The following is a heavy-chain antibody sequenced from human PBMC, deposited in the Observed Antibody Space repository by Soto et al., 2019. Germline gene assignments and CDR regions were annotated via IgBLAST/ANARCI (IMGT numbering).Heavy chain of an antibody. CDR3: ARGGYSSTWSNLLDRTGLDV. CDR2: IVPLFRTK. V-gene: IGHV1-69*06. D-gene: IGHD6-13*01. J-gene: IGHJ6*02. CDR1: GGTFSSYA. Sequence: QVQLVQSVAEAKKPGSSVKVSCKTSGGTFSSYAISWVRQAPGQGLEWMGGIVPLFRTKNYAQKFQGRVTITAYTVTYTVYMELSGLRSGDSAVYYCARGGYSSTWSNLLDRTGLDVWGQGTTVTVSS.